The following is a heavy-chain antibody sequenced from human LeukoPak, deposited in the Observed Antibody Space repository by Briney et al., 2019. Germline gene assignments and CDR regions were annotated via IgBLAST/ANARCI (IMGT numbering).Heavy chain of an antibody. D-gene: IGHD3-10*01. V-gene: IGHV4-39*01. Sequence: SETLSLTCTVSSGSISTSNYYWGWVRQPPGKALEWIGNIFYSGSTYYSPSLKSRVTISLDTSRNQFSLKLSSVTAADTAVYYCARQVLWFGEEDWFDPWGQGTLVTVSS. CDR3: ARQVLWFGEEDWFDP. CDR2: IFYSGST. CDR1: SGSISTSNYY. J-gene: IGHJ5*02.